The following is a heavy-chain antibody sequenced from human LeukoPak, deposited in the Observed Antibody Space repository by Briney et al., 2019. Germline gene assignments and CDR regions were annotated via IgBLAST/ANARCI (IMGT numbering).Heavy chain of an antibody. Sequence: SETLSLTCAVSGGSISSSNWWSWVRQPPGKGLEWIGEIYHSGSTNYNPSLKSRVTISVDKSKNQFSLKLSSVAPADTAVYYCARHGSGYSYDYWGQGTLVTVSS. CDR3: ARHGSGYSYDY. CDR2: IYHSGST. D-gene: IGHD5-18*01. CDR1: GGSISSSNW. V-gene: IGHV4-4*02. J-gene: IGHJ4*02.